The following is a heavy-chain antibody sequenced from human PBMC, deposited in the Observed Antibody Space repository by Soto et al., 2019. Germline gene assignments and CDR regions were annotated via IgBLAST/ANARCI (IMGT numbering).Heavy chain of an antibody. CDR3: ARDTSRSVLRFAHMDV. CDR1: GFTFSSYA. Sequence: GSLRLSCAASGFTFSSYAMHWVRQAPGKGLEWVAVISYDGDNRYYADSVKGRFTISRDNSKNTLYLQMNSLRAEDTAVYYCARDTSRSVLRFAHMDVWGQGTTVTVSS. CDR2: ISYDGDNR. V-gene: IGHV3-30-3*01. D-gene: IGHD3-3*01. J-gene: IGHJ6*02.